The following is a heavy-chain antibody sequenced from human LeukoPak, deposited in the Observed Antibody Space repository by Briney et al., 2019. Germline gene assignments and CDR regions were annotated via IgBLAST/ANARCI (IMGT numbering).Heavy chain of an antibody. D-gene: IGHD6-13*01. CDR1: GYTLTELS. V-gene: IGHV1-24*01. Sequence: GASVKVSCKVSGYTLTELSMHWVRQAPGKGLEWMGGFDPEDGETIYAQKFQGRVTMTEDTSTDTAYMELSSLRSEDTAVYYCARVQQLEAPLQWLTRELFDYWGQGTLVTVSS. CDR2: FDPEDGET. CDR3: ARVQQLEAPLQWLTRELFDY. J-gene: IGHJ4*02.